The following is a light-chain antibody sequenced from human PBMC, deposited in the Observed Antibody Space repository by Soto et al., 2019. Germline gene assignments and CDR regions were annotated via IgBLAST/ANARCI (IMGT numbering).Light chain of an antibody. J-gene: IGLJ2*01. CDR1: SSNIGSNT. V-gene: IGLV1-44*01. Sequence: QSVLTQLPSASGTPGQRVTISCSGSSSNIGSNTVNWYQQLPGTAPKLLIYSNNQRPSGVPDRFSGSKSGTSASLAISGLQSEDEADYYCAAWDDSLNGQKVFGGGTKLTVL. CDR3: AAWDDSLNGQKV. CDR2: SNN.